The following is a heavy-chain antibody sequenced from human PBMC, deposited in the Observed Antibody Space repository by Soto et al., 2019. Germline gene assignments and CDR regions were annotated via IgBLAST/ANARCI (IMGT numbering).Heavy chain of an antibody. Sequence: QIQLVQSGGGVKTPGASVKVSCTTSRYTFTSHGIAWVRQAPGLGLEWMGWISTFNGKTDYAQKFQGRVTMTAYTITSTVHMELRNLRSDDTAVYFCARPMTEGATFREDAFDLWGQWTKVTVSS. J-gene: IGHJ3*01. CDR3: ARPMTEGATFREDAFDL. CDR2: ISTFNGKT. CDR1: RYTFTSHG. D-gene: IGHD1-26*01. V-gene: IGHV1-18*01.